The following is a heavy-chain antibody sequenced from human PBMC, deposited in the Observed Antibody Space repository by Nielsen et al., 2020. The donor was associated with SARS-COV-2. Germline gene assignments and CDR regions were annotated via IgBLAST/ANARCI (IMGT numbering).Heavy chain of an antibody. V-gene: IGHV3-13*01. J-gene: IGHJ5*02. CDR3: AREGGYGFDP. D-gene: IGHD3-16*01. Sequence: GGSLRLSCAASGFTFSSYDMHWVRQATGKGLEWVSAIGTAGDTYYPGSVKGRFTISRDNAKNSLYLQMNSLRDEDTAVYYCAREGGYGFDPWGQGTLVTVSS. CDR1: GFTFSSYD. CDR2: IGTAGDT.